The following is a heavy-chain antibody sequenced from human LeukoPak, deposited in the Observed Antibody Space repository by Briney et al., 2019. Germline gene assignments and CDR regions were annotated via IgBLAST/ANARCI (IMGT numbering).Heavy chain of an antibody. CDR3: ARQRADYFYYYVDV. Sequence: SETLSLTCTVSGGSIGTTNYYWGWLRQPPGKGLEWIGSIYYSETTYDNPSLESRVTIPIETSKNQFSPKLSSVTAADTAVYYCARQRADYFYYYVDVWGKGTTVTVS. J-gene: IGHJ6*03. D-gene: IGHD3-9*01. CDR1: GGSIGTTNYY. CDR2: IYYSETT. V-gene: IGHV4-39*01.